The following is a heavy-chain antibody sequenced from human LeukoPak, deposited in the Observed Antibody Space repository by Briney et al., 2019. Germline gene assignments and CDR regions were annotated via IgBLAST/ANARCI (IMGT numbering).Heavy chain of an antibody. V-gene: IGHV3-74*01. CDR3: ARVKLLWFGELSYDY. D-gene: IGHD3-10*01. CDR2: INTDGSST. CDR1: GFIFTNYY. J-gene: IGHJ4*02. Sequence: GGSLRLSCAASGFIFTNYYMHWVRQSPGKGLMWVARINTDGSSTSYADSVKGRFTISRDNAKNTLYLQMNSLRAEDTAVYYCARVKLLWFGELSYDYWGQGTLVTVSS.